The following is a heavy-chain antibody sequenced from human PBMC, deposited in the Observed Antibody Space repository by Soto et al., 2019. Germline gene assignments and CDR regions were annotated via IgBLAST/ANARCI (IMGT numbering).Heavy chain of an antibody. V-gene: IGHV2-5*01. D-gene: IGHD6-13*01. CDR2: IYWNDDK. J-gene: IGHJ5*02. CDR3: AHSHSYSSSCYRRSHSFDP. Sequence: SGPTLVNPTQTLTLTCTFSGFSLSTSGVGVGWIRQPPGKALEWLALIYWNDDKRYSPSLKSRLTITKDTSKNQVVLTMTNMDPVDTATYYCAHSHSYSSSCYRRSHSFDPWGQGTLVTVSS. CDR1: GFSLSTSGVG.